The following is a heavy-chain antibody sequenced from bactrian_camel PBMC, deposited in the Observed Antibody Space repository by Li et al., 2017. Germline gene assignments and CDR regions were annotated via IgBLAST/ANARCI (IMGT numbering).Heavy chain of an antibody. CDR2: IDTISGAT. V-gene: IGHV3S61*01. Sequence: QVQLVESGGGSVQAGGSLRLSCVASGPPHFRPCLGWFRLSPGKEGEGVARIDTISGATYYTDSVKGRFTISEDNAKYTAYLQMDNLEPEDTAMYYCAVDTSRRCTAARLLFRLLALDALSWGQGTQVTVS. J-gene: IGHJ4*01. CDR1: GPPHFRPC. CDR3: AVDTSRRCTAARLLFRLLALDALS. D-gene: IGHD3*01.